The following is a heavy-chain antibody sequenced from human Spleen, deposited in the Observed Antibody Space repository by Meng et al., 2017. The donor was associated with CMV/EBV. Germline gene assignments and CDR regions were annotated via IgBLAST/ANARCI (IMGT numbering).Heavy chain of an antibody. Sequence: ETLSLTCATSGFTFSSYAMSWVRQAPGKGLEWVSAVYNNGNTHYADSVKGRFTISRDNSKNTLYLQMSSLRAEDTAIYYCAKGRPDFDHWGQGTLVTVSS. J-gene: IGHJ4*02. CDR2: VYNNGNT. CDR3: AKGRPDFDH. V-gene: IGHV3-23*05. CDR1: GFTFSSYA.